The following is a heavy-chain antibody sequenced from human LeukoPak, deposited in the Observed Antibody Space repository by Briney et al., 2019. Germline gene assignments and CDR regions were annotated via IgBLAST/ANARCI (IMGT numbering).Heavy chain of an antibody. J-gene: IGHJ4*02. CDR2: INPTEGST. CDR1: GYTFISYY. Sequence: ASVKVSCKASGYTFISYYIHWVRQAPGQGLEWMGIINPTEGSTRYAQKFQGRVTMTRDTSTATVYMQMNSLKFEDTAIYYCVRDGSGADTTMVHFDSWGQGTLVTVSS. CDR3: VRDGSGADTTMVHFDS. V-gene: IGHV1-46*01. D-gene: IGHD5-18*01.